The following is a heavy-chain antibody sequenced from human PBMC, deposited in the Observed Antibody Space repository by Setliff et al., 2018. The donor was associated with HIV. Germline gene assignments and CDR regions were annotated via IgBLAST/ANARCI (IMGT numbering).Heavy chain of an antibody. Sequence: ASVKVSCKASGYTFTSYYLHWVRQAPGQGLEWMGMISPSGGSASYAQKFQGRVTMSRDTSTSTVYMELSSLRSEDTAVYYCARDYFDSSAYHYGFGAFDIWGQGTMVT. J-gene: IGHJ3*02. V-gene: IGHV1-46*01. CDR1: GYTFTSYY. CDR3: ARDYFDSSAYHYGFGAFDI. D-gene: IGHD3-22*01. CDR2: ISPSGGSA.